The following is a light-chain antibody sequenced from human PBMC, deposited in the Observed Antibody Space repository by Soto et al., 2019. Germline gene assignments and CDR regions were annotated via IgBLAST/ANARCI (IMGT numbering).Light chain of an antibody. CDR2: GAS. CDR1: QSVTSSY. Sequence: EMVLTRSPGTLSLSPGERATLSCRASQSVTSSYLAWYQQKPGQAPRLLIYGASSRATGIPDRFSGSGSGTDFTLTISRLEPEDFAVYSCQQYGSSPPLSFGGGTKVDIK. J-gene: IGKJ4*01. V-gene: IGKV3-20*01. CDR3: QQYGSSPPLS.